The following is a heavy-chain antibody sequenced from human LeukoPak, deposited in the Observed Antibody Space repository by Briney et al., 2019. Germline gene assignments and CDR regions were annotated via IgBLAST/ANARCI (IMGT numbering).Heavy chain of an antibody. CDR1: GGSISSYY. V-gene: IGHV4-59*01. D-gene: IGHD6-6*01. CDR3: ARGEIAARD. J-gene: IGHJ4*02. CDR2: IYYSGST. Sequence: SETLSLTCTVSGGSISSYYWSWIRQPPGKGLEWIGYIYYSGSTNYNPSLKSRVTISVDTSKNQFSLKLSSVTAAGTAVYYCARGEIAARDWGQGTLVTVSS.